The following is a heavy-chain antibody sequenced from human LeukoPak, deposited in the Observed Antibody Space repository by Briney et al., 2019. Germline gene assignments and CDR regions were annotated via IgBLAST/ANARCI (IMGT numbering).Heavy chain of an antibody. J-gene: IGHJ4*02. D-gene: IGHD2-15*01. V-gene: IGHV4-34*01. Sequence: SETLSLTCAVYGGSFSGYYWSWIRQPPGKGLEWIGGINHSGSTNYNPSLKSRVTISVDTSKNQFSLKLSSVTAADTAVYYCARGRCSGGSCYRSYYFDYWGQGTLVTVSS. CDR1: GGSFSGYY. CDR3: ARGRCSGGSCYRSYYFDY. CDR2: INHSGST.